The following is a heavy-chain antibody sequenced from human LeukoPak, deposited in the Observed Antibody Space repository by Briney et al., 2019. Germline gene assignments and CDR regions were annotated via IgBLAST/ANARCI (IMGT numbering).Heavy chain of an antibody. CDR3: ARDPAVAGD. V-gene: IGHV3-53*01. D-gene: IGHD6-19*01. Sequence: GGSLRLSCAASGFSVSNNYMTWVRQAPGKGLQCVSIIYSGGRTDYAGSVKGRFTISRDNSKNTLYLQMNSLRAEDTGVYYCARDPAVAGDWGQGTMVTVSS. CDR2: IYSGGRT. CDR1: GFSVSNNY. J-gene: IGHJ3*01.